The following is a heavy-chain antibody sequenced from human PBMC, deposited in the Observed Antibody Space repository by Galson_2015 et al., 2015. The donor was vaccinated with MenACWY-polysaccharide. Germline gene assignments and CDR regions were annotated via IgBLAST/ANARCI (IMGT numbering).Heavy chain of an antibody. D-gene: IGHD3-10*01. Sequence: SVKVSCKASGYTFTNYYIHWVRQAPGQGLEWLGFINPSGGSTSYAQKFQGRVTMTRDTSTGTVYVGLSSLRSEDTAVYYCARNAASGLDYWGHGTLVTVSS. V-gene: IGHV1-46*01. CDR3: ARNAASGLDY. CDR2: INPSGGST. CDR1: GYTFTNYY. J-gene: IGHJ4*01.